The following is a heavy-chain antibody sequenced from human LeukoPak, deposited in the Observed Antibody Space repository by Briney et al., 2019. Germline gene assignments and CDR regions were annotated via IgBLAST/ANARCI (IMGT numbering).Heavy chain of an antibody. Sequence: PGGSLRLSCAASGFTFSSYDMSWVRQAPGKGLEWVSAISGSGGSTYYADSVKGRFTISRDNAKNSLYLQMNSLRAEDTAVYYCARPQGSPNYYDSSGYGEYFQHWGQGTLVTVSS. V-gene: IGHV3-23*01. J-gene: IGHJ1*01. CDR3: ARPQGSPNYYDSSGYGEYFQH. CDR2: ISGSGGST. CDR1: GFTFSSYD. D-gene: IGHD3-22*01.